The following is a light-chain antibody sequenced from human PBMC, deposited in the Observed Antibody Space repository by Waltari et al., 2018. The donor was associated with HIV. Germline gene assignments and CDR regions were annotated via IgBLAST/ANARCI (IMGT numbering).Light chain of an antibody. CDR3: QQYYSTPLT. V-gene: IGKV4-1*01. CDR1: QSVLYSSNNKNY. Sequence: DIVMTQSPDSLAVSLGARATINCKSSQSVLYSSNNKNYLAWYQQKPGQPPKLLIYWASTRESGVPDRFRGSGSGTDFTLTISSLQAEDVAVYYCQQYYSTPLTFGGGTKVEIK. J-gene: IGKJ4*01. CDR2: WAS.